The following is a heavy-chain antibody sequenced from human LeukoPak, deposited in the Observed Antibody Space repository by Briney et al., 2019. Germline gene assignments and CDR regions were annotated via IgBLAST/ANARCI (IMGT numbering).Heavy chain of an antibody. J-gene: IGHJ5*02. CDR3: ARAGYYDILTGYPPSNWFDP. D-gene: IGHD3-9*01. Sequence: PSETLSLTCTVSGDSISSGSYYWSWIRQPAGKGLEWIGRIYTSGSTNYNPSLKSRVTMSVDTSKNQFSLKLSSVTAADTAVYYCARAGYYDILTGYPPSNWFDPWGQGTLVTVSS. CDR2: IYTSGST. CDR1: GDSISSGSYY. V-gene: IGHV4-61*02.